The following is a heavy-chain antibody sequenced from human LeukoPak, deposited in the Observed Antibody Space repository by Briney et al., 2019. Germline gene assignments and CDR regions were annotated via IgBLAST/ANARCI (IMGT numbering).Heavy chain of an antibody. CDR3: ARDPYNGGYGDSYYYYMDV. Sequence: ASVKVSCKASGGTFKNFAITWVRQATGQGLEWMGWMNPNSGNTGYAQKFQGRVTITRNTSISTAYMELSSLRSEDTAIYYCARDPYNGGYGDSYYYYMDVWGKGTTVTISS. CDR1: GGTFKNFA. J-gene: IGHJ6*03. CDR2: MNPNSGNT. V-gene: IGHV1-8*03. D-gene: IGHD1-26*01.